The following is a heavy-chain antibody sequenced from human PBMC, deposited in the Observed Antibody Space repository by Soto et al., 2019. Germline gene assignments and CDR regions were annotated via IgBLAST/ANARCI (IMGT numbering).Heavy chain of an antibody. D-gene: IGHD3-3*01. V-gene: IGHV1-18*01. CDR1: GYTFTSYG. J-gene: IGHJ6*02. CDR3: ARDQGITFFGVYSMYYNVIDF. Sequence: ASVKVSCKASGYTFTSYGISWVRQAPGQGLEWMGWISPYNGNTNYAQKLQGRVTMTTDTSTSTAYMDLRSLRSDDTAVYYCARDQGITFFGVYSMYYNVIDFWGPRSSVTGSS. CDR2: ISPYNGNT.